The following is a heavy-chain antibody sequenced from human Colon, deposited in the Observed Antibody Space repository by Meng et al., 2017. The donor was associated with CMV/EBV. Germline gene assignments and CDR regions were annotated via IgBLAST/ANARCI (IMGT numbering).Heavy chain of an antibody. Sequence: SETLSLTCNVSGGSMSGYYWNWIRQPPGKGLEWIGYTYYSGSTKFNPSLKSRVTISIDTSKNQFSLKLSSVTAADTAVYYCARDHYDLCSGYFTNWGQGILVTVSS. D-gene: IGHD3-3*01. V-gene: IGHV4-59*01. CDR1: GGSMSGYY. CDR3: ARDHYDLCSGYFTN. J-gene: IGHJ4*02. CDR2: TYYSGST.